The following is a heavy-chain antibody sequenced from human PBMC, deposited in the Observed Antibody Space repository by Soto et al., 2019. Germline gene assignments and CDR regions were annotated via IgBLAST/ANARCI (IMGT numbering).Heavy chain of an antibody. V-gene: IGHV3-23*01. D-gene: IGHD3-10*01. CDR2: ISGNGGST. Sequence: PGGSLRLSCAASGFTFSSYVMTWVRQAPGKGLEWVSGISGNGGSTYYADSVKGRFTISRDNSKNRLYLQMDSLRAEDTALYYCAKDFVTYYSGSGSYYDYWGRGTLVTVS. CDR1: GFTFSSYV. J-gene: IGHJ4*02. CDR3: AKDFVTYYSGSGSYYDY.